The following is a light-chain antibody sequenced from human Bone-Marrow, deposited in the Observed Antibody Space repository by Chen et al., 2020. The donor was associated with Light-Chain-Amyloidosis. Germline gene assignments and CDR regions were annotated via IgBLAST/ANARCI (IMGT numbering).Light chain of an antibody. V-gene: IGLV3-21*02. CDR2: DDS. CDR3: QVWDRSSDRPV. Sequence: SYVLTQPSSVSVSPGQTATIACGGNNIGSTSVHWYQQTPGQAPLLVVYDDSDLPSGSPARLSGSNSGNTATLTISRVEAGDEADYYCQVWDRSSDRPVFGGGTKLTVL. CDR1: NIGSTS. J-gene: IGLJ3*02.